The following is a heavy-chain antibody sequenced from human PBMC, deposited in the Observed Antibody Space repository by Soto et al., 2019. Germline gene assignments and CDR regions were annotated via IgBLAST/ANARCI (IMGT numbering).Heavy chain of an antibody. CDR1: GYTFTGYY. CDR3: AGGWNDGY. CDR2: VNPNSGGT. Sequence: QALLVQSGAEVKKPGASVKVSCETSGYTFTGYYIHWLRQAPGQGLEWMGWVNPNSGGTKYAQEFQGRVTMTRDTSINTAYMELSRLTSDDTAVYYCAGGWNDGYWGQGTLVTVSS. D-gene: IGHD1-1*01. V-gene: IGHV1-2*02. J-gene: IGHJ4*02.